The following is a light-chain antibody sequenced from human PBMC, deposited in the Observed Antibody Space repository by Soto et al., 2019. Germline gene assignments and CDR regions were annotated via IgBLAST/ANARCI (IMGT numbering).Light chain of an antibody. CDR1: SSDVGGYNY. J-gene: IGLJ1*01. V-gene: IGLV2-14*03. CDR3: SSYTTSNTRQIV. Sequence: QSALTQPASVSGSPGQSITISCTDTSSDVGGYNYVSWYQHHPGKAPKLIIYDVSKRPSGVSIRFSASKSDNTASLTISGLQPEDEADYHCSSYTTSNTRQIVFGTGTKLTVL. CDR2: DVS.